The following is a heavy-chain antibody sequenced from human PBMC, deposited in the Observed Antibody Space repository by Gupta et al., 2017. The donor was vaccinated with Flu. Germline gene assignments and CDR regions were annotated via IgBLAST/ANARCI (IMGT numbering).Heavy chain of an antibody. CDR3: ATSYSNWNYYYYGMDV. D-gene: IGHD4-11*01. CDR1: GFTFSDYY. V-gene: IGHV3-11*01. Sequence: QVQLVESGGGLVTPGGSLRLSCAASGFTFSDYYMNWIRQAPGKGLAWVSYISSGGSTIYYADSVKGRFTISRDNAKNSLYLQMNSLRAEDTAVYYCATSYSNWNYYYYGMDVWGQGTTVTVSS. J-gene: IGHJ6*02. CDR2: ISSGGSTI.